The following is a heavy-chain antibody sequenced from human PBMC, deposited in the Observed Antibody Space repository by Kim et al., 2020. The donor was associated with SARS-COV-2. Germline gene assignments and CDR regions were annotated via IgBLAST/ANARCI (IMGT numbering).Heavy chain of an antibody. J-gene: IGHJ6*02. CDR1: GYIFTTYY. CDR2: INPRGGST. Sequence: ASVKVSCKASGYIFTTYYMHWVRQAPGQGLEWMGIINPRGGSTNYAQKFQGRVTMTTDTSTSTVYMELSSLRSEDTAVYYCGRDQRFDVGIRIIRGLPRSGMDVWGQGTTVTVSS. D-gene: IGHD3-10*01. V-gene: IGHV1-46*01. CDR3: GRDQRFDVGIRIIRGLPRSGMDV.